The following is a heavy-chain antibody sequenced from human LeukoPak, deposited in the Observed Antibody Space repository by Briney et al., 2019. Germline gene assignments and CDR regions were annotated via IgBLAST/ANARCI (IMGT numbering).Heavy chain of an antibody. V-gene: IGHV3-20*04. CDR3: VGQLLRAV. CDR1: GFTFDDYG. CDR2: INWNGGST. J-gene: IGHJ6*04. Sequence: PGGSLRLSCAASGFTFDDYGMSWVRQAPGKGLEWVSGINWNGGSTGYADSVKGRFTISRDNAKNTLYLQMNSLRVDDTAVYYCVGQLLRAVWGKGTTVTVSS. D-gene: IGHD2-2*01.